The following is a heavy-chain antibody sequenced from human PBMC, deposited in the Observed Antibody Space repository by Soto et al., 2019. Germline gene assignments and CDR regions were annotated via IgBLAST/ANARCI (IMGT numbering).Heavy chain of an antibody. Sequence: EVQLVESGGGLVQPGRSLRLSCVASGFTADDYALQWVRQAPGKGLEWVSGISSNSDTIHYADSVKGRFTISRDNAKNSLFLQMNSLRPEDTAVYYCAKDMKWGGMTTIHYFDSWGQGTLVTVSS. CDR1: GFTADDYA. CDR3: AKDMKWGGMTTIHYFDS. D-gene: IGHD4-17*01. J-gene: IGHJ4*02. V-gene: IGHV3-9*02. CDR2: ISSNSDTI.